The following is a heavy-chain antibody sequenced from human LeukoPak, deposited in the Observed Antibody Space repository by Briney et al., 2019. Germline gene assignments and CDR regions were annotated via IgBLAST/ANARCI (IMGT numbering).Heavy chain of an antibody. J-gene: IGHJ4*02. V-gene: IGHV4-30-4*02. D-gene: IGHD6-13*01. Sequence: SETLSLTCTVSGGSISSGDYYWSWIRQPPGKGLEWIGYIYYSGSTYYNPSLKSRVTISVDTSKNQFSLKLSSVTAADTAVYYCARGGAADYFDYWGQGTLVTVSS. CDR3: ARGGAADYFDY. CDR1: GGSISSGDYY. CDR2: IYYSGST.